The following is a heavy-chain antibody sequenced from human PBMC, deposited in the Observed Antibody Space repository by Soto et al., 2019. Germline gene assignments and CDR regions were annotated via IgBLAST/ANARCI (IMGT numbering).Heavy chain of an antibody. V-gene: IGHV4-61*03. CDR3: ARITYSYGSASYKFDS. Sequence: SETLSLTCTVSGGSISSGGYYWSWIRQHPGKGLEWIGYIYHSGSTNYDPSLKSRVTISVDTSKNLFSLKLSSVTAADTAVYYCARITYSYGSASYKFDSWGQGALVTVSS. CDR1: GGSISSGGYY. CDR2: IYHSGST. D-gene: IGHD3-10*01. J-gene: IGHJ4*02.